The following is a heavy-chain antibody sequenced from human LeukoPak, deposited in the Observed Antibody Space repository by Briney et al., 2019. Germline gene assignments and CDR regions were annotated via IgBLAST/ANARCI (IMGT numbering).Heavy chain of an antibody. V-gene: IGHV4-4*07. CDR1: GGPISSYS. J-gene: IGHJ3*02. CDR3: ARDWEMATNDGWAGDVFDM. Sequence: PSETLSLTCTVSGGPISSYSWSWIRQPAGKGLEWIGRIFRGGSTNNNPFLKSRVTISVDTSKNQFSLRLYSVTAADTAVYYCARDWEMATNDGWAGDVFDMWGQGTKVTVSS. D-gene: IGHD5-24*01. CDR2: IFRGGST.